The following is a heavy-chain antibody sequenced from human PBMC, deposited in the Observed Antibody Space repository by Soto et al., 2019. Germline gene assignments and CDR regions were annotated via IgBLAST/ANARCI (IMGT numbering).Heavy chain of an antibody. V-gene: IGHV4-34*01. Sequence: SETLSLTCAAYGGSFSGYYWSWIRQPPGKGLEWIGEINHSGSTNYNPSLKSRVTISVDTSKNQFSLKLSSVTAADTAVYYCARVDIVVVVAATRNWFDPWGQGTLVTVSS. CDR2: INHSGST. CDR3: ARVDIVVVVAATRNWFDP. CDR1: GGSFSGYY. J-gene: IGHJ5*02. D-gene: IGHD2-15*01.